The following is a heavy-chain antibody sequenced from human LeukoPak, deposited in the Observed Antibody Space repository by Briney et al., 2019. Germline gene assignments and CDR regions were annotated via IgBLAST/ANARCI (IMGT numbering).Heavy chain of an antibody. V-gene: IGHV4-61*02. J-gene: IGHJ4*02. CDR2: IYTSGST. D-gene: IGHD4-11*01. CDR1: GGSISSGSYY. Sequence: PSQTLSLTCTVPGGSISSGSYYWSWIRQPAGKGLEWIGRIYTSGSTNYNPSLKSRVTISVDTSKNQFSLKLSSVTAADTAVYYCARGRSDYSNYYFVYWGQGTLVTVSS. CDR3: ARGRSDYSNYYFVY.